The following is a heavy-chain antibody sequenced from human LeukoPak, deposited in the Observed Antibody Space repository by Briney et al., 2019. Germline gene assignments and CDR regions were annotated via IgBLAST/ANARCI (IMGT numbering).Heavy chain of an antibody. CDR1: DGSINSTSSY. CDR3: ARDVFRWLLNWFDP. V-gene: IGHV4-39*02. Sequence: PSETLSLTCTVSDGSINSTSSYWGWVRQPPGKGLDWIGSIDYSGSTSYNPSLTSRDHISVETHKNKSSLRLSSVTAADTAVYYCARDVFRWLLNWFDPWGQGTLVTVSS. J-gene: IGHJ5*02. D-gene: IGHD2-15*01. CDR2: IDYSGST.